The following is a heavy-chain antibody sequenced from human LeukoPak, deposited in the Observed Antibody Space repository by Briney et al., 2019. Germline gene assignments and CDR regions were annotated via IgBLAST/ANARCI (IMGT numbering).Heavy chain of an antibody. Sequence: SETLSLTCTVSGGSISGSSYYWGWIRQPPGKGLEWIGSIYYSGSTYYNPSLKSRVTISVDTSKNQFSLKLSSVTAADTAVYYCAREGYYYDSSGSSRESKDYYGMDVWGQGTTVTVSS. CDR2: IYYSGST. D-gene: IGHD3-22*01. CDR1: GGSISGSSYY. V-gene: IGHV4-39*07. CDR3: AREGYYYDSSGSSRESKDYYGMDV. J-gene: IGHJ6*02.